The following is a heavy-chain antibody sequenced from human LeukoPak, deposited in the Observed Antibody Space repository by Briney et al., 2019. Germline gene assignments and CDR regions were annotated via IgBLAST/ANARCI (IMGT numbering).Heavy chain of an antibody. D-gene: IGHD3-22*01. J-gene: IGHJ5*02. Sequence: ASVKVSCKASGYTFTSYGISWVRQAPGQGLEWMGWISAYNGNTNYAQKFQGRVTMTRDTSTSTVYMELSSLRSEDTAVCYCARDNYYDSSGPFYGWFDPWGQGTLVTVSS. CDR3: ARDNYYDSSGPFYGWFDP. CDR1: GYTFTSYG. V-gene: IGHV1-18*01. CDR2: ISAYNGNT.